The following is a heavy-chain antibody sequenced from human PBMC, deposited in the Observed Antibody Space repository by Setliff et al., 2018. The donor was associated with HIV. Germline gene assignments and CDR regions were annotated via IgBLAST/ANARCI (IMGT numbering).Heavy chain of an antibody. V-gene: IGHV1-69*13. CDR1: GGTFSSYA. Sequence: SVKVSCKASGGTFSSYAITWVRQAPGQGLEWMGDFIPGTANYAQKFQGRVTITADESTSTASMELSSLRSDDAAVYYCARGGGYPLSRGGLDPWGQGTLVTVSS. D-gene: IGHD3-22*01. CDR3: ARGGGYPLSRGGLDP. J-gene: IGHJ5*02. CDR2: FIPGTA.